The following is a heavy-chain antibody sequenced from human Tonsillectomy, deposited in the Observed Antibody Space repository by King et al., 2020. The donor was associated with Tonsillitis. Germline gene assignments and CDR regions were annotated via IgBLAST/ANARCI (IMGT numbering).Heavy chain of an antibody. CDR1: GFTFGTYA. CDR3: AQEGYYIFEN. Sequence: VQLVESGGGLVQPGGSLRLSCAASGFTFGTYAMSWVRQAPGKGLEWVSLIYGARSTGYADSVKGRFTISRDNSKNTPYLQMNSLRAEDKAVYYCAQEGYYIFENGGQDTVVTVSS. CDR2: IYGARST. V-gene: IGHV3-23*03. D-gene: IGHD2-15*01. J-gene: IGHJ1*01.